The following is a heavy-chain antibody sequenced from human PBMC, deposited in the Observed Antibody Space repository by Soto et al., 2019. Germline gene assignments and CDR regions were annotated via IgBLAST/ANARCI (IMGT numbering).Heavy chain of an antibody. CDR3: ARESGGSHGAFDY. J-gene: IGHJ4*02. Sequence: QVQLQESGPGLVKPSETLSLTCTVSGGSIRSYYWSWVWQPPGKGLEWIGYMWNSGSTKYTPSLMSRVTISVDTSKNQFSLKLSSVTAADTAVYYCARESGGSHGAFDYWGQGILVTVSS. V-gene: IGHV4-59*01. D-gene: IGHD5-18*01. CDR1: GGSIRSYY. CDR2: MWNSGST.